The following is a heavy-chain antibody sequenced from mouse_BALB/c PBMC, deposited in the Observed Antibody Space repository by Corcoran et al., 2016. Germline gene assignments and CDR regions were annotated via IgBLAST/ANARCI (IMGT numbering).Heavy chain of an antibody. D-gene: IGHD1-1*01. CDR3: AGDYGSRYFDY. CDR2: INPYYGST. CDR1: GYSFTDYI. J-gene: IGHJ2*01. Sequence: EIQLQQTGPELVKPGASVKISCKASGYSFTDYIMLWVKQSHGKSLEWIGNINPYYGSTSYNLKFKGKATLTVDKSSSTAYRQLNSLTSEDSAVYDCAGDYGSRYFDYWGQGTTLTVSA. V-gene: IGHV1-39*01.